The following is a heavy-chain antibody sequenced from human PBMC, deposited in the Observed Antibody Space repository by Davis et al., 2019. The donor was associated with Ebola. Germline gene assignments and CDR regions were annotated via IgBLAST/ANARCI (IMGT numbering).Heavy chain of an antibody. CDR1: GFTFSPYS. CDR2: ISGASETI. Sequence: PGGSLRLSCAASGFTFSPYSMSWVRQAPGKGLEWISYISGASETIYYADSVKGRFTISRDNARNSLYLQMNSLRADDSAVYYCASAGSAWSVGPWGQGTLVTVSS. J-gene: IGHJ5*02. V-gene: IGHV3-48*04. D-gene: IGHD6-13*01. CDR3: ASAGSAWSVGP.